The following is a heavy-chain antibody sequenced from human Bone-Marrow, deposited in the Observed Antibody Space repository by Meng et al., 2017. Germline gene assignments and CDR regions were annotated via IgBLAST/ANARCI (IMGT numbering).Heavy chain of an antibody. Sequence: VWLVQSGAGGKEPGASVKVSCKASGYTFTSYDINWVRQATGQGLEWMGWMDPNSGNTGYAQKFQGRVTLTRNTSISTAYMELSSLRSEGTAVYYCARGSNWFDPWGQGTLVTVSS. CDR2: MDPNSGNT. CDR1: GYTFTSYD. J-gene: IGHJ5*02. V-gene: IGHV1-8*01. CDR3: ARGSNWFDP.